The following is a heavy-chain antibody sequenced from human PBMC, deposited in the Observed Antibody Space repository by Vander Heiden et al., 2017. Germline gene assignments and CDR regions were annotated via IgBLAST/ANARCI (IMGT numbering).Heavy chain of an antibody. J-gene: IGHJ3*02. V-gene: IGHV3-15*07. Sequence: VQLVASVRALINPVRSLILSCVVSCFTFTKAGMNWVRQARGKGLEWVGRIKSKAEGGATDYAAPVKGRFTISRDDSENTVYLQMNSLKSEDTAVYYCTTGGSYSAFDIWGQGTMVTVSS. CDR3: TTGGSYSAFDI. D-gene: IGHD1-26*01. CDR2: IKSKAEGGAT. CDR1: CFTFTKAG.